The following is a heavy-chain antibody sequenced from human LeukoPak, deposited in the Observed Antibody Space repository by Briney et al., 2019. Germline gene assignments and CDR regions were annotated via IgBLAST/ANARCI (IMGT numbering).Heavy chain of an antibody. D-gene: IGHD3-16*01. J-gene: IGHJ4*02. CDR1: GGSISSYY. CDR2: IYTSGST. V-gene: IGHV4-4*09. CDR3: AKDLGEGARVITFGGVPYYFDY. Sequence: SETLSLTCTVSGGSISSYYWSWIRQPPGKGLEWIGYIYTSGSTNYNPSLKSRVTISVDTSKNQFSLKLSSVTAADTAVYYCAKDLGEGARVITFGGVPYYFDYWGQGTLVTVSS.